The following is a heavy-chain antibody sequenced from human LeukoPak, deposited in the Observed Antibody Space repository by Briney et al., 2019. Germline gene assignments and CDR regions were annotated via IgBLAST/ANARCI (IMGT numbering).Heavy chain of an antibody. CDR1: GFTVSSNW. Sequence: GGSLRLSCAASGFTVSSNWMSWVRQAPGQGLEWVANINQDESEKYYVDSVKGRFTISRDNAKNSLYLQMNSLRAEDTALYYCVKGYCSGGTCYRNGFDIWGQGTMVTVSS. CDR3: VKGYCSGGTCYRNGFDI. V-gene: IGHV3-7*01. J-gene: IGHJ3*02. D-gene: IGHD2-15*01. CDR2: INQDESEK.